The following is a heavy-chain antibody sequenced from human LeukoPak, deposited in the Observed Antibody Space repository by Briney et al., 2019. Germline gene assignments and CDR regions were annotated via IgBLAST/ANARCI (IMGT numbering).Heavy chain of an antibody. CDR1: GESISSSSYY. V-gene: IGHV4-39*01. Sequence: SETLSLTCTVSGESISSSSYYWDWIRQPPGKGLEWIGNVYYSTNTYYNPSLKSRVTISVDTSKNQFSLKLSSVTAADTAIYYCARHSRSAYSGYENAFDIWGQRTVVTVSS. CDR3: ARHSRSAYSGYENAFDI. D-gene: IGHD5-12*01. CDR2: VYYSTNT. J-gene: IGHJ3*02.